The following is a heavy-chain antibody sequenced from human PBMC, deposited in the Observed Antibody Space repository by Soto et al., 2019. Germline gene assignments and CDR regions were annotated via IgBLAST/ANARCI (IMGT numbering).Heavy chain of an antibody. CDR3: ARRGPGSCYLRGIDY. V-gene: IGHV3-23*01. J-gene: IGHJ4*02. Sequence: PGGSLRLSCAASGFTFSSYAMRWVRQAPGKGLEWVSAISGSGGSTYYADSVKGRFTISRDNSKNTLYLQMNSLRAEDTAVYYCARRGPGSCYLRGIDYWGQGTLVTVSS. D-gene: IGHD2-15*01. CDR2: ISGSGGST. CDR1: GFTFSSYA.